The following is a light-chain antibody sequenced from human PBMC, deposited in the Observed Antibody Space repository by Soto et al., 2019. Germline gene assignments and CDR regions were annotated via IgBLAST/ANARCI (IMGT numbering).Light chain of an antibody. CDR2: GAS. CDR3: QQYYNWPPIT. CDR1: QSVGSD. Sequence: ETLMTQSPATLSVSPGERATLSCRASQSVGSDLAWYQQKPGQAPRLLIFGASTRATGIPARFSGSASGTEFTLTISGLQSEDSAVYYCQQYYNWPPITFGQGTRLEIK. V-gene: IGKV3-15*01. J-gene: IGKJ5*01.